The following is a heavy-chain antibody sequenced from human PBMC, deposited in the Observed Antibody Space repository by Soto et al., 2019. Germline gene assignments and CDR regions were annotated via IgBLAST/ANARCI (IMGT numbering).Heavy chain of an antibody. CDR2: ISYDGSNK. CDR3: AKVIRVYGSGSYKRDYYYGMDV. Sequence: TGGSLRLSCAASGFTFSSYGMHWVRQAPGKGLEWVAVISYDGSNKYYADSVKGRFTISRDNSKNTLYLQMNSLRAEDTAVYYCAKVIRVYGSGSYKRDYYYGMDVWGQGTTVTVSS. CDR1: GFTFSSYG. J-gene: IGHJ6*02. V-gene: IGHV3-30*18. D-gene: IGHD3-10*01.